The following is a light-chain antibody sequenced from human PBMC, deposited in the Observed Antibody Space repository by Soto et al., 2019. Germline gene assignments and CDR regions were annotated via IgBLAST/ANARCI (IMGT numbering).Light chain of an antibody. J-gene: IGLJ2*01. Sequence: QSVLTQPPSASGTPGQRVIISCSGSSSNIGRNTVNWYQQLPGTAPKLLIYNNNQRPSGVPDRFSGSKSGTSASLAISGRQSDDEADYYWAAWDDSLNGVVFGGGTKLTVL. CDR2: NNN. V-gene: IGLV1-44*01. CDR1: SSNIGRNT. CDR3: AAWDDSLNGVV.